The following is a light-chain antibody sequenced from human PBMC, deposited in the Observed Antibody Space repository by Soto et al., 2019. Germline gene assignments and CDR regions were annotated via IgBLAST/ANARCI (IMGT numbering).Light chain of an antibody. J-gene: IGKJ2*01. CDR2: AAS. CDR1: QSISSY. CDR3: QQSYSIPYT. Sequence: DIQMTQSPSSLSASVGDRVTITCRASQSISSYLNWYQQKPGTAPKLLIYAASSLQSGVPSRFSGSGSGTDFTLTISSLQPEDFTTYHCQQSYSIPYTFGQGTQVDIK. V-gene: IGKV1-39*01.